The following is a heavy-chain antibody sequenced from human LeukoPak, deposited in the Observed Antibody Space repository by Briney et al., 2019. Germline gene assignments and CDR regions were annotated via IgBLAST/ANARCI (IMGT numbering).Heavy chain of an antibody. CDR2: IYYSGST. J-gene: IGHJ4*02. CDR1: GGSISSYY. D-gene: IGHD2-15*01. CDR3: ARGRAATHVDY. V-gene: IGHV4-59*01. Sequence: SETLSLTCTVSGGSISSYYWSWIRQPPGKGLEWVGYIYYSGSTNYNPSLKSRVTISVDTSKNQFSLKLSSVTAADTAVYYCARGRAATHVDYWGQGTLVTVSS.